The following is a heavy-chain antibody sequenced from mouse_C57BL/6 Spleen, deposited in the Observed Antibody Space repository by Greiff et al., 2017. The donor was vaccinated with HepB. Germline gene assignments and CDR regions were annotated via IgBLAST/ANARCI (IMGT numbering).Heavy chain of an antibody. J-gene: IGHJ3*01. CDR3: ARHEEGLRRAWFAY. V-gene: IGHV1-62-2*01. Sequence: QVHVKQSGAELVKPGASVKLSCKASSYTFTEYTIHWVKQRSGQGLEWIGWFYPGSGSIKYNEKFKDKATFTADKSSSTVYMELSRLTSEDSAVYSCARHEEGLRRAWFAYWGQGTLVTVSA. D-gene: IGHD2-2*01. CDR2: FYPGSGSI. CDR1: SYTFTEYT.